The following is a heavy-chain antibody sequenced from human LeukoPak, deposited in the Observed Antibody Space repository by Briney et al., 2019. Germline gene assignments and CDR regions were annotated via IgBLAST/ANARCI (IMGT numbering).Heavy chain of an antibody. CDR3: ARDASPYYGSGSYYYYYYMDV. V-gene: IGHV1-46*01. J-gene: IGHJ6*03. D-gene: IGHD3-10*01. Sequence: ASVKVSCKASGYTFTSYYMHWVRQAPGQGLEWMGIINPSGGSTSYAQKFQGRVTMTRDTSTSTVYMELSSLRSEDTAVYYCARDASPYYGSGSYYYYYYMDVWGKGTTVTISS. CDR1: GYTFTSYY. CDR2: INPSGGST.